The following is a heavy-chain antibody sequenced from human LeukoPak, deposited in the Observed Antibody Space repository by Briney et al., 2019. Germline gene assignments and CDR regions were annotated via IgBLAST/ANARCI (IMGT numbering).Heavy chain of an antibody. CDR2: IYSGGAT. CDR3: ASGTKWELLLNY. Sequence: GGSLRLSCAASGFTVSSNYMSWVRQAPGKGLEWVSVIYSGGATYYADSVKGRFTISRDNSKNTLFLQMNSLKVEDTAVYYCASGTKWELLLNYWGQGTLVTVSS. D-gene: IGHD1-26*01. J-gene: IGHJ4*02. CDR1: GFTVSSNY. V-gene: IGHV3-53*01.